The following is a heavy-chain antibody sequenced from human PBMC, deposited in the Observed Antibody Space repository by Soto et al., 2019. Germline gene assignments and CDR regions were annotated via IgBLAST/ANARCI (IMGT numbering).Heavy chain of an antibody. D-gene: IGHD2-2*01. CDR3: ARQDIVVVPAAKGIRFDY. V-gene: IGHV4-39*01. CDR2: IYYSGST. CDR1: GGSISSSSYY. J-gene: IGHJ4*02. Sequence: QLQLQESGPGLVKPSETLSLTCTVSGGSISSSSYYWGWIRQPPGKGLAWIGSIYYSGSTYYNPSLKSRVTISVDTSKNQFSLKLSSVTAADTAVYYCARQDIVVVPAAKGIRFDYWGQGTLVTVSS.